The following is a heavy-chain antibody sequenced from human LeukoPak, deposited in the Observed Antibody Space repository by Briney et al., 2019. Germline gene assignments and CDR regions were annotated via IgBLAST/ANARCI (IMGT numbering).Heavy chain of an antibody. D-gene: IGHD2-21*02. CDR2: IIPIFGTA. V-gene: IGHV1-69*01. CDR3: ARGNPFHGDLDY. Sequence: ASVKVSCKASGGTFSSYAISWVRQAPGQGLEWMGGIIPIFGTANYAQKFQGRVTITADESTSTAYMELSSLRSEDTAVYYCARGNPFHGDLDYWGQGTLVTVSS. J-gene: IGHJ4*02. CDR1: GGTFSSYA.